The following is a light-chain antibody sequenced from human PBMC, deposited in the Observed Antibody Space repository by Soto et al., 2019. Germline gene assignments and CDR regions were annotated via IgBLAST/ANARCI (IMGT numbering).Light chain of an antibody. CDR3: SSYTSSSTLWV. V-gene: IGLV2-14*01. CDR1: SSDVGGYNY. Sequence: QSALTQPASVSGSPGQSITISCTGTSSDVGGYNYVSWYQQHPGKAPKLMIYEVSNRPSGVSNRFSGSKSGNTASLTISGLQAEDEADYYCSSYTSSSTLWVFGGGTPLPVL. CDR2: EVS. J-gene: IGLJ3*02.